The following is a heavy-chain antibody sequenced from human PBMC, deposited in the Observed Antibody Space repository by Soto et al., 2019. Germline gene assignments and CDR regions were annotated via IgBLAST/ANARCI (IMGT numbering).Heavy chain of an antibody. CDR3: ARDYDYIWGSYRHNWFDP. D-gene: IGHD3-16*02. V-gene: IGHV1-8*01. J-gene: IGHJ5*02. CDR2: MNPNSGNT. Sequence: ASVKVSCKASGYTFTSYDINWVRQATGQGLEWMGWMNPNSGNTGYAQKFQGRVTMTRNTSISTAYMELSSLRSEDTAVYYCARDYDYIWGSYRHNWFDPWGQGTLVTVSS. CDR1: GYTFTSYD.